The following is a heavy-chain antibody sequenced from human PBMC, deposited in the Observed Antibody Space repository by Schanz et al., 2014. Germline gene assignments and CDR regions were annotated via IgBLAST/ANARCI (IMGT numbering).Heavy chain of an antibody. Sequence: QVQLVQSGAEVRKPGASVKVSCKASGYTFTSYGISWVRQAPGQGLEWMGRIIPILGIANYAQKFQGRVTMTRDTSTSTVYMELSSLRSEDTAVYYCARGSRGRYSSGWYPGYWGQGTLVTVSS. D-gene: IGHD6-19*01. CDR3: ARGSRGRYSSGWYPGY. J-gene: IGHJ4*02. CDR2: IIPILGIA. V-gene: IGHV1-69*04. CDR1: GYTFTSYG.